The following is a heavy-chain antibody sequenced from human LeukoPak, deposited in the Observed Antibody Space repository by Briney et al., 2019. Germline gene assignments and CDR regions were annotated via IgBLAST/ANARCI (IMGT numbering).Heavy chain of an antibody. CDR3: ARVKVGITMVRGVIGHYYYYYYMDV. D-gene: IGHD3-10*01. Sequence: GGSLRLSCAASGFTFSSYWMSWVRQAPGKGLEWVANIKQDGSEKYYVDSVKGRFTISRDNAKNSLYLQMNSLRAEDTAVYYCARVKVGITMVRGVIGHYYYYYYMDVWGKGTTVTVSS. V-gene: IGHV3-7*01. CDR1: GFTFSSYW. CDR2: IKQDGSEK. J-gene: IGHJ6*03.